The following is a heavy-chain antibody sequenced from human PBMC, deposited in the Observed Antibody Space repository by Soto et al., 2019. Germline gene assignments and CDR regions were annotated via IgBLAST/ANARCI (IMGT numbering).Heavy chain of an antibody. CDR2: ISSSGSTI. D-gene: IGHD5-18*01. J-gene: IGHJ4*02. Sequence: GGSLRLSCAASGFTFSDYYMSWIRQAPGKGLEWVSYISSSGSTIYYADSVKGRFTISRDNAKNSLYLQMNSLRAEDTAVYYCAREDDGVDTAMFTDYWGQGTLVTVSS. V-gene: IGHV3-11*01. CDR1: GFTFSDYY. CDR3: AREDDGVDTAMFTDY.